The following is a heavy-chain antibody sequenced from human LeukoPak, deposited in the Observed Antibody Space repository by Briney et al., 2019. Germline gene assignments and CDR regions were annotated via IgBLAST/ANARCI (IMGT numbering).Heavy chain of an antibody. CDR1: GYSFSSHW. J-gene: IGHJ4*02. Sequence: GESLKISCKGSGYSFSSHWIAWVRQAPGKGLEWMGIIYPGDSETRHRPSFQGQVTISADKSISTAYLQWGSLKASDTAMYYCARLGGDYFDYWGQGTLVTVSS. CDR2: IYPGDSET. V-gene: IGHV5-51*01. D-gene: IGHD3-16*01. CDR3: ARLGGDYFDY.